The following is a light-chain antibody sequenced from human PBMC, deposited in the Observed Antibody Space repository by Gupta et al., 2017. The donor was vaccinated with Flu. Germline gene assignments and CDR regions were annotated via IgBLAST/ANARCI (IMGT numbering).Light chain of an antibody. CDR2: ATS. J-gene: IGKJ4*01. CDR1: QDVRNY. CDR3: QQEYNYAFT. V-gene: IGKV1-16*01. Sequence: DIQMTQSPSSLSASVGDRVTITCRASQDVRNYLAWFQQTPGKAPKYLIYATSILQSGVPSTFSGSGSGTDFTLTISSLQPEDFAIYYCQQEYNYAFTFGGGTRVEIK.